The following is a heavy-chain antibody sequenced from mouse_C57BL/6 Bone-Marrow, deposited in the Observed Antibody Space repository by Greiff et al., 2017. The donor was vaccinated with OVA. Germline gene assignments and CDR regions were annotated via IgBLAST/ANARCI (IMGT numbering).Heavy chain of an antibody. CDR1: GYSITSGYY. D-gene: IGHD3-2*02. V-gene: IGHV3-6*01. J-gene: IGHJ2*01. CDR3: ARTGGSSGYVYYFDY. Sequence: EVKLVESGPGLVKPSQSLSLTCSVTGYSITSGYYWNWIRQFPGNKLEWMGYISYDGSNNYNPSLKNRISITRDTSKNQFFLKLNSVTTEDTATYYCARTGGSSGYVYYFDYWGQGTTLTVSS. CDR2: ISYDGSN.